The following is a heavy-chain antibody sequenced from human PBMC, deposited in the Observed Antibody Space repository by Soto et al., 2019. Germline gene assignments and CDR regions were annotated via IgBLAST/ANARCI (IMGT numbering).Heavy chain of an antibody. CDR2: TYYRSKWYN. J-gene: IGHJ4*02. Sequence: PSQTLSLTCAISGDSVSSNSAAWNWIRQSPSRGLEWLGRTYYRSKWYNDYAVSVKSRITINPDTSKNQFSLQLNSVTPEDTSVYYCARDPGTGAALRAYHFDYWGQGTLVTVSS. V-gene: IGHV6-1*01. CDR3: ARDPGTGAALRAYHFDY. CDR1: GDSVSSNSAA. D-gene: IGHD1-1*01.